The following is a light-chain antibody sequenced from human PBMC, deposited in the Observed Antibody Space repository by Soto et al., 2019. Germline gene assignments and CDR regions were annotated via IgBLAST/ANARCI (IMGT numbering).Light chain of an antibody. V-gene: IGKV1-39*01. CDR1: QSISSH. CDR3: QQTYSTPYT. J-gene: IGKJ2*01. CDR2: GAS. Sequence: DIQMTQSPSSLSASVEDRVIITCRASQSISSHVNWYHQRPGKAPTLLIFGASVLQSGVPSRFSGTGSGTEVTLTISSLQPEDLGTYYCQQTYSTPYTFGQGTKVDSK.